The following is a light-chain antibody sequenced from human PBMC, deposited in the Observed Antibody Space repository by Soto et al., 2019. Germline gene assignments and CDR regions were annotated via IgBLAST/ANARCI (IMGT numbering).Light chain of an antibody. CDR3: QQYGTSPLT. Sequence: EIVFTQAPGTLSFSPGERATLSCRASQTVSSNYLAWYQQKPGQAPRLLIYSASTRATGIPDRFSGSGSGTDFTLTISRLEPEDFAVYYCQQYGTSPLTFGGGTKVDIK. CDR2: SAS. J-gene: IGKJ4*01. CDR1: QTVSSNY. V-gene: IGKV3-20*01.